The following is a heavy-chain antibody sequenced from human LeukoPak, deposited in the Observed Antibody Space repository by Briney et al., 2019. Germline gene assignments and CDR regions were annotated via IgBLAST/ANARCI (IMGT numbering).Heavy chain of an antibody. Sequence: SETLSLTCAVYGGSFSGYYWSWIRQPPGKGLEWIGHINYSGSTKYSPSLKSRVTMSIDTSNNQFSLRLTSVTAADTAVYYCARALVRGVNSYYFYMDVWGKGATVTISS. D-gene: IGHD3-10*01. J-gene: IGHJ6*03. CDR2: INYSGST. V-gene: IGHV4-59*01. CDR3: ARALVRGVNSYYFYMDV. CDR1: GGSFSGYY.